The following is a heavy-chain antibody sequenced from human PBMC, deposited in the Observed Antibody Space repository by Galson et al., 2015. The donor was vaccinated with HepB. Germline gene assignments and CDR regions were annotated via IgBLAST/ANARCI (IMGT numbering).Heavy chain of an antibody. CDR2: ISGSGGST. V-gene: IGHV3-23*01. D-gene: IGHD6-19*01. CDR3: RGIAVAGTIGYYYYGMDV. CDR1: GFTFSSYA. Sequence: SLRLSCAASGFTFSSYATSWVRQAPGMGLEWVSAISGSGGSTYYADSVKGRFTISRDNSKNTLYLQMNSLRAEDTAVYYCRGIAVAGTIGYYYYGMDVWGQGTTVTVSS. J-gene: IGHJ6*02.